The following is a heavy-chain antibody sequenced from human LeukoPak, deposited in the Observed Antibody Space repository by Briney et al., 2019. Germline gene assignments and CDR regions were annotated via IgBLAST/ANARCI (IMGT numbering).Heavy chain of an antibody. D-gene: IGHD2-2*01. CDR3: ARNVSRADVVISANSPSNWFDP. CDR1: GDSITNGDY. CDR2: VYHSGST. Sequence: SETLSLTCDVSGDSITNGDYWAWIRQSPGKGLEWIGSVYHSGSTHYNPSLKSRLIISVDKSKNQFSLNLNTLTAADTAIYYCARNVSRADVVISANSPSNWFDPWGQGVLVTVSS. J-gene: IGHJ5*02. V-gene: IGHV4-38-2*01.